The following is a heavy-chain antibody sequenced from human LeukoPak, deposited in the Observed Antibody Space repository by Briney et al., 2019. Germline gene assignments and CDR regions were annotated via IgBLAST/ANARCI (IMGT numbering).Heavy chain of an antibody. V-gene: IGHV4-38-2*02. Sequence: SETLSLTCTVSGYSISSGYYWGWIRQPPGKGLEWIGRIYHSGSTYYNPSLKSRVTLSLDTSQSQFSLKLSSVTAADTAVYYCARTLVGATTNWGQGTLVTVSS. CDR1: GYSISSGYY. CDR2: IYHSGST. J-gene: IGHJ4*02. CDR3: ARTLVGATTN. D-gene: IGHD1-26*01.